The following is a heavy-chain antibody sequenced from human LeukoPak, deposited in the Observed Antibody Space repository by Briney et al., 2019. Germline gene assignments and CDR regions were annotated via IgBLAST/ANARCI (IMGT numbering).Heavy chain of an antibody. CDR1: GFTFSSYS. V-gene: IGHV3-21*01. D-gene: IGHD3-22*01. CDR2: ISSSSSYI. CDR3: ARAARVYDSSGPIEGVPEYIQH. J-gene: IGHJ1*01. Sequence: PGGSLRLSCAASGFTFSSYSMNWVRQAPGKGLEWVSSISSSSSYIYYADSVKGRFTISRDNAKNSLYLQMNSLRAEDTAVYYCARAARVYDSSGPIEGVPEYIQHWGQGTLVTVSS.